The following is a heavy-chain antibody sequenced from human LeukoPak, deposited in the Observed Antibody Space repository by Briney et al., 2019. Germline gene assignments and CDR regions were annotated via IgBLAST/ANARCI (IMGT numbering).Heavy chain of an antibody. V-gene: IGHV3-23*01. CDR2: ISDSGGST. D-gene: IGHD2-2*01. CDR3: AKGRGSTSIYDY. Sequence: PGGSLRLSCAASGFTFSRYDMDWVRQAPGKGLEGVSFISDSGGSTYYADSVKGRFAISRDNSKNTLYLQMNSLRDEDTAAYYCAKGRGSTSIYDYWGQGTLVTVSS. J-gene: IGHJ4*02. CDR1: GFTFSRYD.